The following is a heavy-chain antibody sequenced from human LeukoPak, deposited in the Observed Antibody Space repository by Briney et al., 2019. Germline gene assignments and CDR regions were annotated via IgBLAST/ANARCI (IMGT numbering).Heavy chain of an antibody. V-gene: IGHV5-51*01. D-gene: IGHD2-21*02. CDR1: GYSFTSYW. Sequence: GESLKISCKGSGYSFTSYWIGWVRQMPGKGLEWMGIIYPGHSDTRYSPSFQAQVPISTAKSIRTAYLQWSSVKASDTAMYYCARRGGDEGFDPWGQGTLVTVSS. J-gene: IGHJ5*02. CDR3: ARRGGDEGFDP. CDR2: IYPGHSDT.